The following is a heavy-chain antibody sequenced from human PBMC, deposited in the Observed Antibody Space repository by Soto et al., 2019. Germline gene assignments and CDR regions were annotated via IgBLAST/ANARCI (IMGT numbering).Heavy chain of an antibody. Sequence: PSETLSLTCAVYGGSFSGYYWSWIRQPPGKGLEWIGEINHSGSTNYNPSLKSRVTISVDTSKNQFSLKLSSVTAADTAVYYCARGAGVLRYFDWLSKYYFDYWRQGTLVTVSS. V-gene: IGHV4-34*01. D-gene: IGHD3-9*01. CDR3: ARGAGVLRYFDWLSKYYFDY. J-gene: IGHJ4*02. CDR2: INHSGST. CDR1: GGSFSGYY.